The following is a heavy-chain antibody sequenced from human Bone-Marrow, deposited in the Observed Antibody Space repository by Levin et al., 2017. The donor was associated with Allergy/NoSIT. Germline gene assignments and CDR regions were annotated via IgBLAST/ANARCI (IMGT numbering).Heavy chain of an antibody. J-gene: IGHJ6*03. Sequence: GGSLRLSCAASGFTVSNNYMSWARQAPGKGLEWVSLIYRGGTTYYAHSVKGRFTISRDNSNNTLSLQMNSLRAAETAVYYCARSYYALGTYYLDVWGKGTTVTVAS. CDR3: ARSYYALGTYYLDV. CDR1: GFTVSNNY. CDR2: IYRGGTT. D-gene: IGHD3-16*01. V-gene: IGHV3-66*01.